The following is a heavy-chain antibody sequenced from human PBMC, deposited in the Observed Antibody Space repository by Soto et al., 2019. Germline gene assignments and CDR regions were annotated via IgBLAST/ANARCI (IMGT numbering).Heavy chain of an antibody. CDR1: GFTFSSYW. CDR3: ASGGYSSLLIDY. D-gene: IGHD6-13*01. CDR2: SNSDGTST. V-gene: IGHV3-74*01. Sequence: GGSLRLSCAASGFTFSSYWMHWVRQVPGKGLVWVSRSNSDGTSTDYADSVKGRFTISRDNAKNTLYLQMNSLRAEDTAVYYCASGGYSSLLIDYWGQGTLVTVSS. J-gene: IGHJ4*02.